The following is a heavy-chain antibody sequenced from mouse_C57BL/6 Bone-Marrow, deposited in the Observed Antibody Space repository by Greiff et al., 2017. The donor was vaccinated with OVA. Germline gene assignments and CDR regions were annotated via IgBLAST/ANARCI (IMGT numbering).Heavy chain of an antibody. CDR3: VRHDVYWYFDV. CDR1: GFSFNTYA. Sequence: EVQLVESGGGLVQPKGSLKLSCAASGFSFNTYAMNWVRQAPGKGSEWVARIRSKSNNYATYYADSVKDRFTISRDDSESMLYLQMNNLKTEDTAMYYCVRHDVYWYFDVWGTGTTVTVSS. V-gene: IGHV10-1*01. D-gene: IGHD2-3*01. CDR2: IRSKSNNYAT. J-gene: IGHJ1*03.